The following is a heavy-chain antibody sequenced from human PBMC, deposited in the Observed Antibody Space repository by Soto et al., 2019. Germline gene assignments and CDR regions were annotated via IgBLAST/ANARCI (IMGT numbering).Heavy chain of an antibody. J-gene: IGHJ5*02. V-gene: IGHV3-23*01. CDR3: AKQAVVVAATPWFDP. CDR1: GFTFSTGA. CDR2: ISGGGGST. D-gene: IGHD2-15*01. Sequence: EVQLLESGGGLVQPGGSLRLSCAASGFTFSTGAMNWVRQAPGKGLEWVSSISGGGGSTYYGDSVKGRFTISRDNSKNTLYLQINSLRADDTAVYYCAKQAVVVAATPWFDPWGQGTLVTVSS.